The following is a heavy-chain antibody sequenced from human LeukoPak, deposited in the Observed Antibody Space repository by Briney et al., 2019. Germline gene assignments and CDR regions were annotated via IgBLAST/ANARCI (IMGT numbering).Heavy chain of an antibody. V-gene: IGHV3-15*01. CDR2: IKSKTDGGTT. CDR3: TTDRAIAVRPLFDF. Sequence: GGSLTLSCAASGFTFTNAWMGWVRQAPGKGLEWVGRIKSKTDGGTTEYAAPVKGRFTISRDDSKNTLYLQMNSLKIEDTGVYYCTTDRAIAVRPLFDFWGQGTLVSVSS. D-gene: IGHD6-6*01. CDR1: GFTFTNAW. J-gene: IGHJ4*02.